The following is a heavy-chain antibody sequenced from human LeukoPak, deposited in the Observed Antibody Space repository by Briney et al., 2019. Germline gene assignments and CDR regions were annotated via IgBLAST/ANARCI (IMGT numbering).Heavy chain of an antibody. J-gene: IGHJ1*01. CDR1: GGSISSGSYY. V-gene: IGHV4-31*03. D-gene: IGHD2-2*01. CDR3: AGGPAATLHFQH. Sequence: SETLSLTCTVSGGSISSGSYYWSWIRQHPGKGLEWIGYIYRSGSTYYNPSLRRRVTMSVDTSKNQFSLKLSSVTAADTAMYYCAGGPAATLHFQHWGQGTLVTVSS. CDR2: IYRSGST.